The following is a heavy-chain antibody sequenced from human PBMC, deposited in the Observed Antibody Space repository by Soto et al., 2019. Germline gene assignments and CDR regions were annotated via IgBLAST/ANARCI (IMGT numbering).Heavy chain of an antibody. CDR3: ARDPDYGDYWGYFFDS. J-gene: IGHJ4*02. CDR1: GYTFAAYY. CDR2: INPTSGGT. D-gene: IGHD4-17*01. Sequence: ASVKVSCKTSGYTFAAYYIHWIRQAPGQGLEWMGWINPTSGGTVYAQSFQDRVTMTRDTSISTAYMELRRLNSDDTAVYYCARDPDYGDYWGYFFDSWGQGTPVTVS. V-gene: IGHV1-2*02.